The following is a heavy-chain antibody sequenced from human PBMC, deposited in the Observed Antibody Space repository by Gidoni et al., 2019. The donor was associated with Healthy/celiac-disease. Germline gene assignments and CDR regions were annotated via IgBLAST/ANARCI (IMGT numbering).Heavy chain of an antibody. D-gene: IGHD3-22*01. CDR2: INHSGST. CDR1: GGSFSGYY. V-gene: IGHV4-34*01. CDR3: ARSITMIVSH. J-gene: IGHJ4*02. Sequence: QVQLQQWGAGLLKPSETLSLTCAVYGGSFSGYYWSWIRQPPGKGLEWIGEINHSGSTNYNPSLKSRVTISVDTSKNQFSLKLSSVTAADTAVYYCARSITMIVSHWGQGTLVTVSS.